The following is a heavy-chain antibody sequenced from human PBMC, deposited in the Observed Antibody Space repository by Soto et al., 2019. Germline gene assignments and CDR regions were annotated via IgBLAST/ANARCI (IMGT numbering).Heavy chain of an antibody. D-gene: IGHD2-21*02. CDR1: EITLNIYW. V-gene: IGHV3-74*01. CDR3: IKHTAGASDS. J-gene: IGHJ5*01. Sequence: GGSLRLSCTASEITLNIYWMHLIRQSPGKGLVWVSRINPESTTLTYADSVTGRFTISRDIAKNTLYLQMNGLSAEDTAIYYCIKHTAGASDSWGHGTLVTLSS. CDR2: INPESTTL.